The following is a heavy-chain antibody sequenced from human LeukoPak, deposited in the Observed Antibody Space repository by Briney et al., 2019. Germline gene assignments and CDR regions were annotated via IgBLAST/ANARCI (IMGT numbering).Heavy chain of an antibody. CDR1: GDSISTYY. CDR2: INYSGTT. J-gene: IGHJ3*02. Sequence: SSETLSLTCTVSGDSISTYYWSWIRQPPGKGLEWIGFINYSGTTTYNPSLKSRVTISVDTSKNQFSLKLSSVTAADTAIYYCARVHVNSGYYFGDAFDIWGQGTLVTVSS. CDR3: ARVHVNSGYYFGDAFDI. V-gene: IGHV4-59*08. D-gene: IGHD3-22*01.